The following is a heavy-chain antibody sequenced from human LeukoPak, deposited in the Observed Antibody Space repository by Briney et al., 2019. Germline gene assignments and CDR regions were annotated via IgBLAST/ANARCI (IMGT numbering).Heavy chain of an antibody. J-gene: IGHJ3*01. CDR1: GFTFSSYG. Sequence: GGSLRLSCAASGFTFSSYGMHWVRQAPGKGLEWVAIISYDGSNTYYADSVKGRFTISRDNSKNTLYLQINSLRAEDTAVYYCVKDREEASYGLDAYDVWGRGTKVTVSS. CDR2: ISYDGSNT. V-gene: IGHV3-30*18. D-gene: IGHD5-18*01. CDR3: VKDREEASYGLDAYDV.